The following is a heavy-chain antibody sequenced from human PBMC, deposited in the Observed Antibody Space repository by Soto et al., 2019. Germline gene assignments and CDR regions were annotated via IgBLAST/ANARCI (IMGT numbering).Heavy chain of an antibody. CDR2: IYYSGST. D-gene: IGHD6-19*01. V-gene: IGHV4-31*03. CDR1: GGSISSGGYY. Sequence: QVQLQESGPGLVKPSQTLSLTCTVSGGSISSGGYYWSWIRQHPGKGLEWIGYIYYSGSTYYNPSLKSRVTISVDTSKNQFYLPLSSVTAADTAVYYWARGVTVAGQYYYYYYGMAVWGQGTTVTVSS. CDR3: ARGVTVAGQYYYYYYGMAV. J-gene: IGHJ6*02.